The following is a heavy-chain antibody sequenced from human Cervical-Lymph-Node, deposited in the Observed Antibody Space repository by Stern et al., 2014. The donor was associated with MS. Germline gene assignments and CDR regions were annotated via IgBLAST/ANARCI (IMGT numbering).Heavy chain of an antibody. CDR2: LYPRGGN. V-gene: IGHV4-61*02. CDR1: GGSISNGSYY. CDR3: ARSSSGSYWFDP. D-gene: IGHD3-10*01. J-gene: IGHJ5*02. Sequence: QVQLQESGPGLVKPSQTLSLTCTVSGGSISNGSYYWSWIRQPAGKGLEWIGRLYPRGGNNYSPSLKRRVIISKDMSRNQVSLTLSLVTAADTAVYFCARSSSGSYWFDPWGQGTLVTVSS.